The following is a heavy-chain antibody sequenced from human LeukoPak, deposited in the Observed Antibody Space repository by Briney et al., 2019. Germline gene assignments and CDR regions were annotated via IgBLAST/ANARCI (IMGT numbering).Heavy chain of an antibody. D-gene: IGHD6-13*01. CDR2: ISGSGGDT. V-gene: IGHV3-23*01. J-gene: IGHJ5*02. CDR1: GFTFSSYG. Sequence: GRSLRLSCAASGFTFSSYGMHWVRQAPGKGLEWVSGISGSGGDTYYGDSVKGRFTISRDNSENTLYLQMNSVRADDTAVYYCARDIRSYGTSWYGWFDPWGQGTLVSVSS. CDR3: ARDIRSYGTSWYGWFDP.